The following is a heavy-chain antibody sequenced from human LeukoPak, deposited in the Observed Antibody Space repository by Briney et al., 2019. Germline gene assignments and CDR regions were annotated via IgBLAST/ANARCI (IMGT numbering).Heavy chain of an antibody. J-gene: IGHJ4*02. CDR1: GFTFSGYW. Sequence: GGSLRLSCTASGFTFSGYWMNWVRQAPGKGLVWVSRIGSDGGSATYADSVKGRFTISRDNAKNTLYLQMTSLRAEDTAVYYCARGGSGNFYYWGQGTLVTVSS. V-gene: IGHV3-74*03. CDR2: IGSDGGSA. CDR3: ARGGSGNFYY. D-gene: IGHD1-26*01.